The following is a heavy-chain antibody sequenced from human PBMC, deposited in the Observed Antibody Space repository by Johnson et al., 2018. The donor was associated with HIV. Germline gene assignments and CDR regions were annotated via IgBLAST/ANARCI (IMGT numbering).Heavy chain of an antibody. CDR2: ISSIGSTI. V-gene: IGHV3-11*04. CDR1: GFTFSDYY. CDR3: AKGLAGAFDI. D-gene: IGHD6-19*01. J-gene: IGHJ3*02. Sequence: QVQLVESGGGLVRPGGSLRLSCAASGFTFSDYYMSWIRQAPGKGLEWVSYISSIGSTIYYADYVQGRFTISRDNAKNSLYLQMHSLRADDTAVSRCAKGLAGAFDIWGQGTMVTVSS.